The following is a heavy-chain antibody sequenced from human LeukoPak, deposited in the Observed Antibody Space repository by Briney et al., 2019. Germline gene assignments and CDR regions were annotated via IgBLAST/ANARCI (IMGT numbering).Heavy chain of an antibody. Sequence: ASVKVSCKESGYTFTNYHMHLVRQAPGQGLEWMGIIKPSGGSTTYAQKFQGRVTMTWDTSTSTVYMELSSLRSEDTAFYYCAGARDDSIGSRWFTRCGQGTLVTVSS. CDR1: GYTFTNYH. D-gene: IGHD3-22*01. CDR2: IKPSGGST. CDR3: AGARDDSIGSRWFTR. V-gene: IGHV1-46*01. J-gene: IGHJ4*01.